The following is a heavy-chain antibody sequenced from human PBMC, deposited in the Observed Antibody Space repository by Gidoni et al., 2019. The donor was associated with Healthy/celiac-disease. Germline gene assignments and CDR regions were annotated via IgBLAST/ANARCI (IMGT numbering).Heavy chain of an antibody. D-gene: IGHD6-13*01. CDR2: INDGNGNT. Sequence: QVQLLQSGAEVKKPGASVKVSCKASGYPFTSSAMHWVRQAPGPRLEWMGWINDGNGNTKYSQKFQGRVTITRDTSASKAYMELSSLRSEDTAVYYCARAKGAAAGTFDYWGQGTLVTVSS. J-gene: IGHJ4*02. CDR3: ARAKGAAAGTFDY. CDR1: GYPFTSSA. V-gene: IGHV1-3*01.